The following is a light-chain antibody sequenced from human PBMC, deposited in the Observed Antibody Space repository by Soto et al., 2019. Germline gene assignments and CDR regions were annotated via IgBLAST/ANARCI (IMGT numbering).Light chain of an antibody. CDR2: RNN. J-gene: IGLJ2*01. CDR1: SSNIGSNY. CDR3: AAWDDSLSGPNVV. Sequence: QSVLTQPPSASGTPGQRVTISCSGSSSNIGSNYVYWYQQLPGTAPKLLIYRNNQRPSGVPDRFSGSKSGTSASLANSGLRSEDEADYYCAAWDDSLSGPNVVFGGGTKLTVL. V-gene: IGLV1-47*01.